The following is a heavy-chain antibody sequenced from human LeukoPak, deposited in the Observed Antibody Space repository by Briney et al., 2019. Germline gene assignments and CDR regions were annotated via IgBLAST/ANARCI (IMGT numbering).Heavy chain of an antibody. CDR1: GFTFSSYG. CDR3: ARAGASSGWYPDY. V-gene: IGHV3-30*03. Sequence: GGSLRLSCAASGFTFSSYGMHWVRQAPGKGLEWVAVISYDGSNKYYADSVKGRFTISRDNSKNTLYLQMNSLRAEDTAVYYCARAGASSGWYPDYWGQGTLVTVSS. D-gene: IGHD6-19*01. CDR2: ISYDGSNK. J-gene: IGHJ4*02.